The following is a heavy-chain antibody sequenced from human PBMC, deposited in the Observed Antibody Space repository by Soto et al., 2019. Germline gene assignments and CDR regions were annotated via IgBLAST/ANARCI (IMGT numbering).Heavy chain of an antibody. J-gene: IGHJ6*02. CDR1: GYTFTGYY. D-gene: IGHD2-15*01. Sequence: QVQLVQSGAEVKKPGASVKVSCKASGYTFTGYYMHWVRQAPGQGLEWMGWINPNSGGTNYAQKCQGRVTMTRDTSISTAYMELSRLRSDDTAVYYCARVVPGYCSGGSCSGMDVWGQGTTVTVSS. V-gene: IGHV1-2*02. CDR3: ARVVPGYCSGGSCSGMDV. CDR2: INPNSGGT.